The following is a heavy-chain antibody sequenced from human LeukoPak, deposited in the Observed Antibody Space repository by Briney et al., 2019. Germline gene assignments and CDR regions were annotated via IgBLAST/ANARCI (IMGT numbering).Heavy chain of an antibody. J-gene: IGHJ4*02. CDR2: ISANGDFT. Sequence: GGSLRLSCAASGFTFSSYGMHWVRQAPGKGLEYVSAISANGDFTSYGNSTMGRFSISRDNSKNTVYLQMGSLRAEDTAVYYCARESVSRARYDYWGQGTLVTVSS. V-gene: IGHV3-64*01. CDR3: ARESVSRARYDY. D-gene: IGHD6-6*01. CDR1: GFTFSSYG.